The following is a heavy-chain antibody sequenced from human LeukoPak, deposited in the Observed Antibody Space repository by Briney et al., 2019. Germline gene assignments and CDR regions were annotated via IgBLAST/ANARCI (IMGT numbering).Heavy chain of an antibody. CDR2: IYYSGST. V-gene: IGHV4-59*01. CDR1: GGSISSYY. J-gene: IGHJ3*02. CDR3: ARVQYDFWSGYSLDAFDI. D-gene: IGHD3-3*01. Sequence: PSETLSLTCTVSGGSISSYYWSWIRQPPGKGLEWIGYIYYSGSTNYNPSLKSRVTISVDTSKNQFSLKLSSVTAADTAVYYCARVQYDFWSGYSLDAFDIWGQGTMVTVSS.